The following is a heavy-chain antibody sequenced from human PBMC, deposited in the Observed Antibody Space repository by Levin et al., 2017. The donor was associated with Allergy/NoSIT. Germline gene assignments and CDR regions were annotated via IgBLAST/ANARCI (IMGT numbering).Heavy chain of an antibody. Sequence: SETLSLTCAVSGDSISSNYWWSWVRQTPGKGPEWIAEIYHSGSTNYNPSLKSRVTISVDKSANQFSLKLSSVTAADTAVYYCATFRCSSISCYGRYFQYWGQGTLVTVSS. J-gene: IGHJ1*01. CDR1: GDSISSNYW. V-gene: IGHV4-4*02. D-gene: IGHD2-2*01. CDR3: ATFRCSSISCYGRYFQY. CDR2: IYHSGST.